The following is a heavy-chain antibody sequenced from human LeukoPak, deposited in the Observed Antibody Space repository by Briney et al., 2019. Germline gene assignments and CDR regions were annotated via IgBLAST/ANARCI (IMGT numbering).Heavy chain of an antibody. Sequence: ASVKVSCKASGYTFTEYGISWVRQAPGQGLEWMGWVSTFNGKTNYAQKVQGRVTMTTDTYASTAYVELRRLRSDDTAVYYCTRVRGSMIVVVYDYWGQGTLVTVSS. V-gene: IGHV1-18*01. J-gene: IGHJ4*02. CDR1: GYTFTEYG. CDR3: TRVRGSMIVVVYDY. D-gene: IGHD3-22*01. CDR2: VSTFNGKT.